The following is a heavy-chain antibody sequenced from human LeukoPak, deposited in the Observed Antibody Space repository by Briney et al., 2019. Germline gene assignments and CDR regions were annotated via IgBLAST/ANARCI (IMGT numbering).Heavy chain of an antibody. CDR1: GGSIGTYS. CDR2: IYYSGTT. CDR3: ARGVYIAAAQYAY. Sequence: SETLSLTCTVSGGSIGTYSWTWIRQPPGKGLEWIGYIYYSGTTNYNPSLKSRVTISVDTSKNQFSLKLSSVTAADTAVYYCARGVYIAAAQYAYWGQGTLVTVSS. D-gene: IGHD6-13*01. V-gene: IGHV4-59*01. J-gene: IGHJ4*02.